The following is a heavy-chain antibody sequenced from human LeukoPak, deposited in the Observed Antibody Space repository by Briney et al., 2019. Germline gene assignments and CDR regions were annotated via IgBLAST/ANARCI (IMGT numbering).Heavy chain of an antibody. Sequence: PGGSLRLSCAASGFTFSSFGMHWVRQGPGKGLVWVSRIYSDGSSTSYADSVKGRFTISRDNAKNTLYLQMNSLRAEDTAVYYCARGGSSDWYYFDYWGQGTLVTVSS. J-gene: IGHJ4*02. CDR3: ARGGSSDWYYFDY. D-gene: IGHD6-19*01. CDR2: IYSDGSST. V-gene: IGHV3-74*01. CDR1: GFTFSSFG.